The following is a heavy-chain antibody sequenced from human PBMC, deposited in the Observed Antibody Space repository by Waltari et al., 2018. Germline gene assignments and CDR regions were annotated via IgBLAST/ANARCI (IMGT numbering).Heavy chain of an antibody. CDR3: ARWGGEAWDV. Sequence: EVQLVESGGGMVQPGGSLRLSCVAAGFNLNNYWMSWVRQVPGKGLEYMANINQGGSAKFSVDSVKGRFTISRDNAKQSVYFEMNTLRVEDTAVYYCARWGGEAWDVWGNGTAVTVSS. CDR1: GFNLNNYW. V-gene: IGHV3-7*01. J-gene: IGHJ6*04. CDR2: INQGGSAK. D-gene: IGHD3-16*01.